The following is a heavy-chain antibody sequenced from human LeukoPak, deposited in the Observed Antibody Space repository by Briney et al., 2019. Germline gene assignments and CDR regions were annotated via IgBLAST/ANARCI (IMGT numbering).Heavy chain of an antibody. CDR3: ARVTTGSTTLDS. V-gene: IGHV4-39*02. Sequence: PSETLSLTCAVSGASISSSILYWGWVRQPPGKGLEWIGSVYYSGGTYYNPSLESRLTISVDTSNNRFSLKLKSVTAADTAVFYCARVTTGSTTLDSWGQGILVTVSS. CDR1: GASISSSILY. CDR2: VYYSGGT. D-gene: IGHD1-1*01. J-gene: IGHJ5*01.